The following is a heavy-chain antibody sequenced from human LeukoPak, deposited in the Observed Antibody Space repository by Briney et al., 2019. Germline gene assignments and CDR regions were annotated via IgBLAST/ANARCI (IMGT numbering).Heavy chain of an antibody. J-gene: IGHJ4*02. D-gene: IGHD3-22*01. Sequence: SETLSLTCAVYGGSFSGYYWSWIRQPPGKGLEWIGEINHSGSTNYNPSLKSRVTISVDTSKNQFSLKLSSVTAADTAVYYCARERRYYYDSSGYYRYWGQGTLVTVSS. CDR1: GGSFSGYY. V-gene: IGHV4-34*01. CDR3: ARERRYYYDSSGYYRY. CDR2: INHSGST.